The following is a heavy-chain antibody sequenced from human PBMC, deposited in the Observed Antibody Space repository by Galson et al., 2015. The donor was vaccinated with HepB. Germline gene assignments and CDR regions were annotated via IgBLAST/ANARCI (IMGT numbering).Heavy chain of an antibody. CDR3: ARGAPDTGFDY. CDR2: IIPILGIA. Sequence: AWNWMRQSPSRGLEWMGRIIPILGIANYAQKFQGRVTITADKSTSTAYMELSSLRSEDTAVYYCARGAPDTGFDYWGQGTLVTVSS. CDR1: A. J-gene: IGHJ4*02. D-gene: IGHD3-10*01. V-gene: IGHV1-69*04.